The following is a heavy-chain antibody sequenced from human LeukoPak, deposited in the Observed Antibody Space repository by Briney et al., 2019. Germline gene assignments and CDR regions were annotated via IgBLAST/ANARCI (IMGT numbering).Heavy chain of an antibody. D-gene: IGHD2-15*01. CDR2: IIPIFGTA. CDR1: GGTFSSYA. J-gene: IGHJ4*02. Sequence: SVKVSCKASGGTFSSYAISWVRQAPGQGLEWMGGIIPIFGTANYAQKFQGRVTITADKSTSTAYMELSSLRSEDTAVYYCAGDVLGGSAYYFDYWGQGTLVTVSS. CDR3: AGDVLGGSAYYFDY. V-gene: IGHV1-69*06.